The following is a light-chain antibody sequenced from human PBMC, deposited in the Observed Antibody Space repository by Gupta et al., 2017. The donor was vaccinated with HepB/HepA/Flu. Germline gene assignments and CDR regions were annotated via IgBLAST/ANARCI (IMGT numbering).Light chain of an antibody. CDR1: QDVSTF. CDR3: QQCNAYPVT. CDR2: GAS. J-gene: IGKJ4*01. V-gene: IGKV1-8*01. Sequence: IRMTQSPASLSASTGDTVTMTCRASQDVSTFLAWYQQRPGKAPKLLIYGASTLKSGVPSRFSGSGSGTNFTLTISRLQSEDCATYFCQQCNAYPVTFGGGTAVDI.